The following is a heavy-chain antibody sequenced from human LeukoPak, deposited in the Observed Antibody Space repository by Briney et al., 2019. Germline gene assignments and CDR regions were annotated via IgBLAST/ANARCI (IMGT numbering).Heavy chain of an antibody. V-gene: IGHV3-21*01. CDR2: ISSSSSYI. CDR3: ARERGVRYCYGSAYDAVDI. CDR1: GFTFSRYS. J-gene: IGHJ3*02. Sequence: PGGSLRLSCAASGFTFSRYSMNWARQAPGKGLEGVSSISSSSSYIYYADSVKGRLTISRDNENNSLSLQMNSLRAGNTAVYYCARERGVRYCYGSAYDAVDISGAGTTGTVSP. D-gene: IGHD3-10*01.